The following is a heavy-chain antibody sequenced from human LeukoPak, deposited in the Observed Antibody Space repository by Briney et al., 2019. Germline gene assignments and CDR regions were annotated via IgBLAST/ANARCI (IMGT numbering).Heavy chain of an antibody. CDR2: IYSGGST. J-gene: IGHJ4*02. Sequence: GGSLRLSCAASGFTVSSNYMSWVRQAPGKGLEWVSVIYSGGSTYYADSVKGRLTISRDNSKNTLYLQMNSLRAEDTALYYCARDSGSYTQYNFDYWGQGTLVTVSS. CDR1: GFTVSSNY. V-gene: IGHV3-66*01. D-gene: IGHD1-26*01. CDR3: ARDSGSYTQYNFDY.